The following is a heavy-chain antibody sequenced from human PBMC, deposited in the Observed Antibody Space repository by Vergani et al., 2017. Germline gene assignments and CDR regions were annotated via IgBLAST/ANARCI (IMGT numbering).Heavy chain of an antibody. V-gene: IGHV3-11*01. Sequence: QVQLVESGGGLVKPGGSLRLSCAASGFTFSDYYMSWIRQAPGKGLEWVSYISSSGSTIYYADSVKGRFTIPRDNAKNSLYLQMNSLSAEDTAVDYCVREGTYYDFWSGYPDYYYGMDVWGQGTTVTVSS. CDR1: GFTFSDYY. CDR2: ISSSGSTI. CDR3: VREGTYYDFWSGYPDYYYGMDV. J-gene: IGHJ6*02. D-gene: IGHD3-3*01.